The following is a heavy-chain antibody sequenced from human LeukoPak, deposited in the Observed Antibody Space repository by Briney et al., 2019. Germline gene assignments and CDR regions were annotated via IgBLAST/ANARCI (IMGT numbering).Heavy chain of an antibody. CDR1: GFTFDDYA. CDR2: ISWNSGSI. D-gene: IGHD2-2*01. J-gene: IGHJ6*02. Sequence: PGGSLRLSCAASGFTFDDYAMHWVRQAPGKGLEWVSGISWNSGSIGYADSVKGRFTISRDNAKNPLYLQMNSLRAEDTALYYCAKDIGSTRFYYYGMDVWGQGTTVTVSS. CDR3: AKDIGSTRFYYYGMDV. V-gene: IGHV3-9*01.